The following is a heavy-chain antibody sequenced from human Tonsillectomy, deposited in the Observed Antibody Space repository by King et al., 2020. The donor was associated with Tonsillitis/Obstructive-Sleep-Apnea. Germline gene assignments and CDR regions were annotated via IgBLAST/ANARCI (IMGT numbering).Heavy chain of an antibody. CDR2: INHSGST. CDR1: GGSFSGYY. J-gene: IGHJ4*02. D-gene: IGHD4-23*01. V-gene: IGHV4-34*01. CDR3: ARVLTVLKRPDY. Sequence: VQLQQWGAGLLKPSETLSLTCGVSGGSFSGYYWSWIRQPPGKGLEWIGEINHSGSTNYNPSLKSRVTISVDTSKNQFSLKLSSMTAADTAVYYCARVLTVLKRPDYWGQGTLVTVSS.